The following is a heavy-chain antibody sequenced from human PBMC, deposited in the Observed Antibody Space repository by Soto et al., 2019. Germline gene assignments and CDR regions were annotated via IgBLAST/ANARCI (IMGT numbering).Heavy chain of an antibody. CDR2: IYYSGST. CDR1: GGSISSSSYY. Sequence: SETLSLTCTVSGGSISSSSYYWGWIRQPPGKGLEWIGSIYYSGSTYYNPSLKSRVTISVDTSKNQFSLKLSSVTAADTAVYYCASTSRGVVIFDYWGQGTLVTVSS. J-gene: IGHJ4*02. D-gene: IGHD3-3*01. CDR3: ASTSRGVVIFDY. V-gene: IGHV4-39*01.